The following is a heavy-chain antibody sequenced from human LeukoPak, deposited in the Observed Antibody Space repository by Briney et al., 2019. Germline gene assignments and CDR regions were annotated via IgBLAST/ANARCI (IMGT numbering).Heavy chain of an antibody. CDR2: IYYSGST. Sequence: SETLSLTCNVSGGSISSYYWSWIRQPPGKGPEWIGYIYYSGSTKYNPSLKSRVTISVDTSKDQFSLKLTSVTAADTAVYYCARSPNYYYGMDVWGRGTTVTVSS. CDR3: ARSPNYYYGMDV. CDR1: GGSISSYY. V-gene: IGHV4-59*01. J-gene: IGHJ6*02.